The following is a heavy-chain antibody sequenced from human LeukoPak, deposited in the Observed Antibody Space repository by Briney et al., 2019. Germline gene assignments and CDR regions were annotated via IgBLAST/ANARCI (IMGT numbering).Heavy chain of an antibody. CDR1: GGTFSSYA. D-gene: IGHD3-22*01. CDR2: IIPIFGTA. V-gene: IGHV1-69*05. Sequence: SVKVSCKAFGGTFSSYAISWVRQAPGQGLEWMGRIIPIFGTANYAQKFQGRVTITTDESTSTAYMELSSLRSEDTAVYYCAREEYYYDSSGYYVGVDYWGQGTLVTVSS. CDR3: AREEYYYDSSGYYVGVDY. J-gene: IGHJ4*02.